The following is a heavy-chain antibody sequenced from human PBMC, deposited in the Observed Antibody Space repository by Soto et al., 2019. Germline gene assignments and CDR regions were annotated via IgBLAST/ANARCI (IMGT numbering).Heavy chain of an antibody. J-gene: IGHJ6*02. CDR3: ARGYGAGYCSGGSCIGMDV. Sequence: ASVKVSCKASGGTFSSYAIIWVRQAPGQGLEWMGGIIPIFGTANYAQKFQGRVTITADESTSTAYMELSSLRSEDTAVYYCARGYGAGYCSGGSCIGMDVWGQGTTVTVSS. V-gene: IGHV1-69*13. D-gene: IGHD2-15*01. CDR2: IIPIFGTA. CDR1: GGTFSSYA.